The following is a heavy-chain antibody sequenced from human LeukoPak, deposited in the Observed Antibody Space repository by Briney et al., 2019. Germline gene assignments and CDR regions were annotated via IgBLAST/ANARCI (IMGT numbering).Heavy chain of an antibody. CDR2: IYYSGST. CDR1: GGSISSYY. J-gene: IGHJ4*02. V-gene: IGHV4-59*01. CDR3: ARGGMTSSYGQPYFDY. D-gene: IGHD5-18*01. Sequence: KPSETLSLTCTVSGGSISSYYWSWIRQPPGKGLEWIGYIYYSGSTNYNPSLKSRVTISVDTSKNQFSLKLSSVTAADTAVYYCARGGMTSSYGQPYFDYWGQGTLVTVSS.